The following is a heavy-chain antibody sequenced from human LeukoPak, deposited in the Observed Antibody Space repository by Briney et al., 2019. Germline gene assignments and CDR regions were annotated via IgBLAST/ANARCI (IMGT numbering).Heavy chain of an antibody. CDR3: ASHVTVLVTRGFDF. CDR1: GDSITSHSW. D-gene: IGHD2/OR15-2a*01. CDR2: VHHGGAS. V-gene: IGHV4-4*02. Sequence: PSETLSLTCAVSGDSITSHSWWSWVRQPPGKGLEWIGEVHHGGASNYNPSLESRVAISVDKSKNRFSLNLRSVTAADTATYYCASHVTVLVTRGFDFWGRGTLVTVS. J-gene: IGHJ4*02.